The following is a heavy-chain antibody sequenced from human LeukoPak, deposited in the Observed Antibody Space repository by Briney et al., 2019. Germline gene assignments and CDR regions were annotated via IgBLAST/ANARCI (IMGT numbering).Heavy chain of an antibody. Sequence: GGTLRLSCAASGSTFSDYYMSWIRQAPGKGLQWVSYISSSGNTIYYADSVKGRFTISRDNSKNTLYLQMNSLRAEDTAVYYCARARSSYGYGDAFDIWGQGTMVTVSS. CDR1: GSTFSDYY. D-gene: IGHD5-18*01. CDR2: ISSSGNTI. CDR3: ARARSSYGYGDAFDI. J-gene: IGHJ3*02. V-gene: IGHV3-11*04.